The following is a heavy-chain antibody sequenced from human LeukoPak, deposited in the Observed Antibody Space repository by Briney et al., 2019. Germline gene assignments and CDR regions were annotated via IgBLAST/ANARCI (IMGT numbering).Heavy chain of an antibody. CDR1: GGSFSGYY. Sequence: SETLSLTCAVYGGSFSGYYCSWIRQPPGKGLEWIGEINHSGSTNYNPSLKSRVTISVDTSKNQFSLKLSSVTAADTAVYYCARDHGSGSPDDYWGQGTVVTVSS. V-gene: IGHV4-34*01. J-gene: IGHJ4*02. D-gene: IGHD3-10*01. CDR3: ARDHGSGSPDDY. CDR2: INHSGST.